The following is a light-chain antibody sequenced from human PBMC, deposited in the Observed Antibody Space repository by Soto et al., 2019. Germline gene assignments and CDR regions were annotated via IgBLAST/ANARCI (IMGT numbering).Light chain of an antibody. CDR1: QSVSTSY. J-gene: IGKJ1*01. V-gene: IGKV3-20*01. CDR3: QQYGNSRGT. Sequence: VLTQSPVTLSLSPGARATLSCTASQSVSTSYLAWYQQKPGQAPRLLIYGASSRATGIPDRFSGSGSGTDFTLTISGLEPEDFAVYYCQQYGNSRGTFGQGTKVDI. CDR2: GAS.